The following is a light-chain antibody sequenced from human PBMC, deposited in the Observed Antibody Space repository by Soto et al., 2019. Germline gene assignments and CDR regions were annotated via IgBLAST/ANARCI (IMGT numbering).Light chain of an antibody. CDR3: SSHTSGSTLV. J-gene: IGLJ1*01. Sequence: QSALTQPASVSGSPGQSIAISCTGTSSDVGGYDYVSWYQQQPDKAPKLMIYEVTQRPSGVSNRFSGSKSGNTASLTISGLQAEDEADYYCSSHTSGSTLVFGTGTKLTV. V-gene: IGLV2-14*01. CDR1: SSDVGGYDY. CDR2: EVT.